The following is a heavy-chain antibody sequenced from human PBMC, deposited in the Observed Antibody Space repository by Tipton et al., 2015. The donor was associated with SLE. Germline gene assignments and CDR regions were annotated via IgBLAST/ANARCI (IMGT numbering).Heavy chain of an antibody. CDR1: GFTFSSYS. CDR2: ISSSSSTI. J-gene: IGHJ3*02. Sequence: QLVQSGGGLVQPGGSLRLSCAASGFTFSSYSINWVRQAPGKGLEWVSYISSSSSTICYADSVKGRFTISRDNAKNSLYLQMNSLRAEDTAVYYCAREIRYSSSYGAFDIWGQGTMVTVSS. V-gene: IGHV3-48*01. D-gene: IGHD6-13*01. CDR3: AREIRYSSSYGAFDI.